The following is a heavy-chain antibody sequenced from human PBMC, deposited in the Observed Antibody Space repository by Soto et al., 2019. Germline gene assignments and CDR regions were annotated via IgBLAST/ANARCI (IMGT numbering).Heavy chain of an antibody. CDR1: GYNLTELS. CDR3: ATGPSQGVVVVADPFDY. V-gene: IGHV1-24*01. Sequence: ASVKVSCKVSGYNLTELSMHWVRQAPGKGLEWMGGFDPEDGETIYAQKFQGRVTMTEDTFTEPAYMELSSLRSEDTAVYYCATGPSQGVVVVADPFDYWGQGTLVTVSS. CDR2: FDPEDGET. D-gene: IGHD2-15*01. J-gene: IGHJ4*02.